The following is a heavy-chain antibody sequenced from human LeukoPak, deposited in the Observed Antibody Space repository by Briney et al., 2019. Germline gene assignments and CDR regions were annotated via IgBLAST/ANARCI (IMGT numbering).Heavy chain of an antibody. J-gene: IGHJ3*02. CDR2: IKSSDGST. V-gene: IGHV1-46*01. D-gene: IGHD2-21*01. CDR1: GYTFTKHY. Sequence: GASVKVSCKASGYTFTKHYIHWVRQAPGQGLEWIGIIKSSDGSTNYAQKFQGRITMTRDMSTSTAYMELSSLRSDDTAVYYCVRACGGGGCQQAFDMWGQGTMVTVSS. CDR3: VRACGGGGCQQAFDM.